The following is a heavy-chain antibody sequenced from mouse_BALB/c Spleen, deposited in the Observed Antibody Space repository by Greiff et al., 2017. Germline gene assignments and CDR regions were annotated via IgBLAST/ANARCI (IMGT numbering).Heavy chain of an antibody. D-gene: IGHD4-1*01. Sequence: EVMLVESGGGLVKPGGSLKLSCAASGFTFSSYTMSWVRQTPEKRLEWVATISSGGSYTYYPDSVKGRFTISRDNAKNTLYLQMSSLKSEDTAMYYCTRDLTGRAMDYWGQGTSVTVSS. J-gene: IGHJ4*01. CDR1: GFTFSSYT. CDR2: ISSGGSYT. V-gene: IGHV5-6-4*01. CDR3: TRDLTGRAMDY.